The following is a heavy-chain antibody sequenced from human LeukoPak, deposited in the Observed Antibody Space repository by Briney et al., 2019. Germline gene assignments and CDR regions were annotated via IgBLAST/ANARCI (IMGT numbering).Heavy chain of an antibody. CDR1: GGSISSSSYY. D-gene: IGHD4-11*01. Sequence: PSETLSLTCTVSGGSISSSSYYWGWIRQPPGKGLEWIGSIYYSGSTYHNPSLKSRVTMSVDTSKNQLSLKLSSVTAADTAVYYCARHDAYSNYYFFDPWGQGTLVTVSS. CDR2: IYYSGST. J-gene: IGHJ5*02. CDR3: ARHDAYSNYYFFDP. V-gene: IGHV4-39*01.